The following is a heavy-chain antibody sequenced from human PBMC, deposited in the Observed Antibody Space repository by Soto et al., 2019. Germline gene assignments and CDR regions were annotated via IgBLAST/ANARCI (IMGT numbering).Heavy chain of an antibody. CDR1: GGSISSSSYY. V-gene: IGHV4-39*01. Sequence: XATLSLTCTVSGGSISSSSYYWGCIRQPPGKGLEWIGSIYYSGSTYYNPSLKSRVTISVDTSKNQFSLKLSSVTAADTAVYYCARNGQLDHTGYFDYWGQGTLVTVSS. D-gene: IGHD1-1*01. CDR2: IYYSGST. CDR3: ARNGQLDHTGYFDY. J-gene: IGHJ4*02.